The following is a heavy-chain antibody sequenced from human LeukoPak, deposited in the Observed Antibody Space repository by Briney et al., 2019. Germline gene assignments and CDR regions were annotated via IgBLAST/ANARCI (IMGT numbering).Heavy chain of an antibody. CDR2: ISGDGAST. Sequence: GGSLRLSCAASGFTFAIHAMTWVRQAPGRGLEWVSGISGDGASTHYAESVKGQFTISRDNSQNTLFLQMNSLRVEDTAIYYCAKDSYVSGRPLHTFDVWGQGTMVTVSS. CDR1: GFTFAIHA. D-gene: IGHD3-10*01. V-gene: IGHV3-23*01. CDR3: AKDSYVSGRPLHTFDV. J-gene: IGHJ3*01.